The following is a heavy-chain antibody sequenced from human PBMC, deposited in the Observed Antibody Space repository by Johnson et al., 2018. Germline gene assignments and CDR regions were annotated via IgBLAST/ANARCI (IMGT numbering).Heavy chain of an antibody. Sequence: VQLQESGGGLVQXGGSXRLXCAASGFTFSSYAMAWVRQAPGKGLEWVSVSSGSGGSTYYADSVKGRFTHPRDNSKNKLYLQMNSPRADDTAVYYCAKMGGDYVSYYYYYMDVWGRGTTVTVSS. CDR1: GFTFSSYA. V-gene: IGHV3-23*01. J-gene: IGHJ6*03. CDR2: SSGSGGST. D-gene: IGHD4-17*01. CDR3: AKMGGDYVSYYYYYMDV.